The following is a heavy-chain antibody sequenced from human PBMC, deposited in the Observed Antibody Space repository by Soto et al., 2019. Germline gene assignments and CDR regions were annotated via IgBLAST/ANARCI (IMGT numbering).Heavy chain of an antibody. J-gene: IGHJ5*02. D-gene: IGHD6-19*01. V-gene: IGHV5-51*01. Sequence: GESLKISCKGSGYSFTSYWIGWVRQMPGKGLGWMGILYPGDSDTSYSPSFQGQVTISADKSISTAYLQWSSPKASDPSMYYSARSHGKTVAGTWWFDPWGQGTLVTVSS. CDR1: GYSFTSYW. CDR3: ARSHGKTVAGTWWFDP. CDR2: LYPGDSDT.